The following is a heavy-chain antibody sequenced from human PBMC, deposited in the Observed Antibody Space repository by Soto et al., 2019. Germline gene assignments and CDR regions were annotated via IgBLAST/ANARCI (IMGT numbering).Heavy chain of an antibody. J-gene: IGHJ5*02. Sequence: QVQLVQSGAEVKKPGSSVKVSCKASGGTFSIYTISWVRQAPGQGLEWMGGSANSAQKFQGRLTVTADESTSTANWELTSLTSEDPALYSCAREGLPVIPGSDPWGQGTLVSVPS. CDR2: GSA. D-gene: IGHD2-21*01. CDR1: GGTFSIYT. CDR3: AREGLPVIPGSDP. V-gene: IGHV1-69*01.